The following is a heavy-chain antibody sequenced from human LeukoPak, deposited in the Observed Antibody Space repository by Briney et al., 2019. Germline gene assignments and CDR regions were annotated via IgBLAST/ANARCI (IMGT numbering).Heavy chain of an antibody. V-gene: IGHV3-30*18. J-gene: IGHJ4*02. CDR1: GFTFSSYG. CDR2: ISYDGSNK. Sequence: GGSLRLSCAASGFTFSSYGMHWVRQAPGKGLEWEAVISYDGSNKYYAASVKGRFTISRDNSKNTLYLQMNSLRAEDTAVNYCAKDEATYYDFWSGTTFDYWGQGTLVTVSS. D-gene: IGHD3-3*01. CDR3: AKDEATYYDFWSGTTFDY.